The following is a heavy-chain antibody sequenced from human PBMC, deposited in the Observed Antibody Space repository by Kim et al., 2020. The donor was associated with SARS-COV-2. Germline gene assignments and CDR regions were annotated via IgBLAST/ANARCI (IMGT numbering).Heavy chain of an antibody. CDR3: ARGSSGTYTFDY. J-gene: IGHJ4*02. CDR2: IYHSGST. D-gene: IGHD3-10*01. CDR1: GGSISSGDYS. Sequence: SETLSLTCAVSGGSISSGDYSWSWIRQPPGKGLEWIGYIYHSGSTYYNPSLKSRVTISVDRSKNQFSLKLSSVTAADTAVYYCARGSSGTYTFDYWGQGTLVTVSS. V-gene: IGHV4-30-2*01.